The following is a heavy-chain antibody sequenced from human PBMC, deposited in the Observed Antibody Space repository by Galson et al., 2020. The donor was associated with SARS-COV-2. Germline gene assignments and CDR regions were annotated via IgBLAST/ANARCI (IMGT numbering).Heavy chain of an antibody. Sequence: LSLTCAASGFTFSDYYMSWIRQAPGKGLEWISYISSSDGTIYYADSVKGRFTISRDNAKNSLYLQMNSLRAEDTAVYYCARDRVDIVATFYSRNYYYFGLDVWGQGTTVTVSS. CDR3: ARDRVDIVATFYSRNYYYFGLDV. V-gene: IGHV3-11*01. CDR2: ISSSDGTI. J-gene: IGHJ6*02. CDR1: GFTFSDYY. D-gene: IGHD5-12*01.